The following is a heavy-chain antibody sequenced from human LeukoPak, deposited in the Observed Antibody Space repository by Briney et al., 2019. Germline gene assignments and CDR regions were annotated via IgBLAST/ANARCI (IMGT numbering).Heavy chain of an antibody. Sequence: PSQTLSLTCTVSGGSISSGSYYWSWIRQPAGKGLEWIGRIYTSGSTNYNPSPKSRVTISVDTSKNQFSLKLSSVTAADTAVYYCARVHDFWSGISDYWGQGTLVTVSS. CDR1: GGSISSGSYY. CDR3: ARVHDFWSGISDY. CDR2: IYTSGST. V-gene: IGHV4-61*02. J-gene: IGHJ4*02. D-gene: IGHD3-3*01.